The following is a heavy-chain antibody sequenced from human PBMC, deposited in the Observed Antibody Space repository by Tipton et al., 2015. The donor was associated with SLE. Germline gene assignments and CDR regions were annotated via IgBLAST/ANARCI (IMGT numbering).Heavy chain of an antibody. J-gene: IGHJ4*02. CDR1: GGSISSGSYH. D-gene: IGHD1-26*01. CDR3: ARDHTSGSLDY. V-gene: IGHV4-61*02. CDR2: IHTSGST. Sequence: GLVKPSETLSLTCTVSGGSISSGSYHWSWVRQPAGKGLEWIGYIHTSGSTNYNPSLKSRVTISVDTSKNQFSLKLSSVTAADTAVYYCARDHTSGSLDYWGQGTLVTVSS.